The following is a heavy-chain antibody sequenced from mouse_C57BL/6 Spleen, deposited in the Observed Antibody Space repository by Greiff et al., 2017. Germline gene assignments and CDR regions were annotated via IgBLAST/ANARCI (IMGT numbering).Heavy chain of an antibody. J-gene: IGHJ4*01. D-gene: IGHD3-2*02. CDR3: ARGDSSGLYAMDY. CDR2: NYPRSGNT. CDR1: GYTFTSYG. V-gene: IGHV1-81*01. Sequence: VQLQQSGAELARPGASVKLSCKASGYTFTSYGISWVKQRTGQGLEWSGENYPRSGNTYYNEKFKGKATLTADKSSSTAYMELRSLTSEDSAVYFCARGDSSGLYAMDYWGQGTSVTVSS.